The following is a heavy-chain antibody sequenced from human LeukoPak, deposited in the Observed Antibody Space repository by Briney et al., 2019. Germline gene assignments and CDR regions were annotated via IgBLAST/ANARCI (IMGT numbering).Heavy chain of an antibody. CDR1: GFTFSSYW. J-gene: IGHJ6*03. Sequence: GGSLRLSCAASGFTFSSYWMSWGRQAQGKGREWVANIKQDGSEKYYVDSVKGRFTISRDNAKNSLYLQMNSLRAEDTAVYYCARVGPYYYYMDVWGKGTTVTVSS. V-gene: IGHV3-7*01. CDR3: ARVGPYYYYMDV. CDR2: IKQDGSEK.